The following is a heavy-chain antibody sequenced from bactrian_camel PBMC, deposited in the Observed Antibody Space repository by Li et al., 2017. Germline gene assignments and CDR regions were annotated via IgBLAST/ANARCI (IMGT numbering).Heavy chain of an antibody. J-gene: IGHJ4*01. CDR1: RYRSSWC. CDR2: IGSDDST. CDR3: AAHLPGTGSWRGCLGARAEAEYTY. V-gene: IGHV3S44*01. D-gene: IGHD5*01. Sequence: DVQLVESGGGSVQAGGSLTLSCRPSRYRSSWCMYWFRQTPGDGRVGVAAIGSDDSTTYADSVKGRFTLSRDKAKHTLYLQMNSLKPEDTAMYYCAAHLPGTGSWRGCLGARAEAEYTYWGQGTQVTVS.